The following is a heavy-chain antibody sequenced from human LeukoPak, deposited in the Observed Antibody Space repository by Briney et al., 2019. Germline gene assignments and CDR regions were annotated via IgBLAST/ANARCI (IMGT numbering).Heavy chain of an antibody. Sequence: ASGKLSCKASGYTFTSCAMNWGRQGPGQGLEWMGGINTNTVDPTYAQGFTGRVVFSLDTSVSTAYLQISSLSAQATAVYYGARDSNGIMIIFGAHGAFDMWGEGTMVTVSS. CDR3: ARDSNGIMIIFGAHGAFDM. CDR2: INTNTVDP. V-gene: IGHV7-4-1*02. D-gene: IGHD3-16*01. J-gene: IGHJ3*02. CDR1: GYTFTSCA.